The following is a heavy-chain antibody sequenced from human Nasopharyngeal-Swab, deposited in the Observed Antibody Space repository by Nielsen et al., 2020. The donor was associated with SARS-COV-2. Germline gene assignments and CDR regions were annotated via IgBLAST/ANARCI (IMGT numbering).Heavy chain of an antibody. CDR3: AREVIEQGISDAFDF. CDR2: INAGNGNT. D-gene: IGHD3-16*02. V-gene: IGHV1-3*01. J-gene: IGHJ3*01. Sequence: WVRQAPGQRLEWMGWINAGNGNTKYSQKFQGRVTITRDTSASTAYMELSSLRSEDTAVYYCAREVIEQGISDAFDFWGQGTTVTVSS.